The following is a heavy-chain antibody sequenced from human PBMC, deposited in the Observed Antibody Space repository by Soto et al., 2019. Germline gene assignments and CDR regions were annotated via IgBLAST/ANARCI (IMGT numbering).Heavy chain of an antibody. CDR1: GYTFTNYA. J-gene: IGHJ4*02. CDR3: ARGSGYYYWDDY. Sequence: QVQLVQSGAEEKKPGASVKVSCKASGYTFTNYAMHWVRQAPGQRLEWMGWINAGNGNTKSSQKFQGRLTITRDTSASTAYRELSSLRSEDTALYYCARGSGYYYWDDYWGQGTLVTVSS. D-gene: IGHD3-22*01. V-gene: IGHV1-3*05. CDR2: INAGNGNT.